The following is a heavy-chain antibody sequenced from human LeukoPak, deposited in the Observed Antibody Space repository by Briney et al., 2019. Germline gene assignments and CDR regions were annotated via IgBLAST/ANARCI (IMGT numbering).Heavy chain of an antibody. J-gene: IGHJ3*02. V-gene: IGHV4-39*07. D-gene: IGHD2-15*01. CDR1: GGSISSSRYY. CDR2: IYYSGSS. CDR3: ARAGCSGGSCYESRGAFDI. Sequence: SETLSLTCIVSGGSISSSRYYWGWIRQPPGKGLEWIGNIYYSGSSYYNPSLKSRVTISVDTSKNQFSLKLSSVTAADTAVYYCARAGCSGGSCYESRGAFDIWGQGTMVTVSS.